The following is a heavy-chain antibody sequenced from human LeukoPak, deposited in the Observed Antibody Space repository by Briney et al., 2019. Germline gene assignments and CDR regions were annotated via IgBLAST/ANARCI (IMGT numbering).Heavy chain of an antibody. J-gene: IGHJ5*02. CDR3: AREAVNWFDP. CDR2: ISVYNGNT. CDR1: GYTLISYG. V-gene: IGHV1-18*01. Sequence: ASVTVSCKASGYTLISYGISWVRQAPGQGLEWMGWISVYNGNTNYAQKLQGRVTMTTDTSTSTAYMELRSLRSDDTAVYYCAREAVNWFDPWGQGTLVTVSS.